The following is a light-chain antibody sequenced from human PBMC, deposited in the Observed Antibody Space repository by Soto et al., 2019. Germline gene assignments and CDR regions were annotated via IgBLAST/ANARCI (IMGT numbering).Light chain of an antibody. CDR2: DAS. CDR3: QQRSNWPPYT. V-gene: IGKV3-11*01. Sequence: EIVLTQSPATLSLSPGERATLSCRASQSVSSYLAWYQQKPGQPPRLLIYDASNRATAIPARFSGSGSGTDFTLTISSLEPEDFAVYYCQQRSNWPPYTFGQGTKLEI. J-gene: IGKJ2*01. CDR1: QSVSSY.